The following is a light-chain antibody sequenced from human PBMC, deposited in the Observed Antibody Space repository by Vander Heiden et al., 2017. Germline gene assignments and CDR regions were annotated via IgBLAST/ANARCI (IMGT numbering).Light chain of an antibody. J-gene: IGLJ3*02. CDR1: SSNIGSNY. V-gene: IGLV1-51*02. CDR3: GTWDSSLRGGV. Sequence: SVLTQPPSVSAAPLQKVTLSCSGSSSNIGSNYVSWYQQLPGTAPKLFIFEDNQRPSGMPDRFSASKSGTSATLGITGVQTGDEAEYYCGTWDSSLRGGVFGGGTKLTVL. CDR2: EDN.